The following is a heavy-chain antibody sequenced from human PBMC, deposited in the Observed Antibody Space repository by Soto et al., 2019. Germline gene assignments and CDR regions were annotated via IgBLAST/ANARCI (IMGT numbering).Heavy chain of an antibody. V-gene: IGHV4-39*01. CDR3: ARPMILDNSGMDV. J-gene: IGHJ6*02. CDR1: EGSSVSSGCC. Sequence: SGTLSHRYSVAEGSSVSSGCCGSRKSQPPGKGLEWIGSIFYSGSTYYNPSLKSRVTISVDTSKNQFSLKLSSVTAAATAVYYCARPMILDNSGMDVWGQGTTVLVSS. CDR2: IFYSGST. D-gene: IGHD3-3*01.